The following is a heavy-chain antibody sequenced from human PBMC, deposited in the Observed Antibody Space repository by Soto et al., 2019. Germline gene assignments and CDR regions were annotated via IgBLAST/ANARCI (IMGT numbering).Heavy chain of an antibody. CDR3: AKILRFLEWLLVFDAFDI. J-gene: IGHJ3*02. D-gene: IGHD3-3*01. CDR1: GFTFSSYA. Sequence: GGSLRLSCAASGFTFSSYAMSWVRQAPGKGLEWVSAISGSGGSTYYADSVKGRFTISRDNSKNTLYLQMNSLRAEDTAVYYCAKILRFLEWLLVFDAFDIWGQGTMVTVSS. CDR2: ISGSGGST. V-gene: IGHV3-23*01.